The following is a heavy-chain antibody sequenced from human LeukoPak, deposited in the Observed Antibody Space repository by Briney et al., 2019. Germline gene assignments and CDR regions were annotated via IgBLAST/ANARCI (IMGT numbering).Heavy chain of an antibody. CDR2: ILSNSAAI. D-gene: IGHD3-16*01. CDR3: IADTAGDLAF. CDR1: GFTFNNYA. V-gene: IGHV3-9*01. Sequence: HPGRSLRLSCATSGFTFNNYALHWVRQAPGKGLEWVSGILSNSAAIGYGDSVKGRFTISRDAATNSLYLQTNSLKIEDTALYYCIADTAGDLAFWGQGTLVIVSS. J-gene: IGHJ4*02.